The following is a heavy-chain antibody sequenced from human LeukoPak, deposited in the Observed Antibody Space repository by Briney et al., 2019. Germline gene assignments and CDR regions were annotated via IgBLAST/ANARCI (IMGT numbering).Heavy chain of an antibody. CDR3: AKGYSYGGY. V-gene: IGHV3-48*01. CDR2: IGTTSGAI. Sequence: GGSLRLSCAASGFTFNAFGMNWVRQAPGKGLEWVSYIGTTSGAIYYADSVKGRFTISRDSAKNTLYLQMNSLRAGDTAVYYCAKGYSYGGYWGQGTLVTVSS. J-gene: IGHJ4*02. D-gene: IGHD5-18*01. CDR1: GFTFNAFG.